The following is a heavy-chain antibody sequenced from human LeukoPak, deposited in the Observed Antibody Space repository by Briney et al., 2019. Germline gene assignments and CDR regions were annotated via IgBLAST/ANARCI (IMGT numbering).Heavy chain of an antibody. J-gene: IGHJ4*02. Sequence: PSETLSLTCTVSGGSISSGGYYWSWIRQHPGKGLEWIGYIYYSGSTYYNPSLKSRVTISVDTSKNQFSLKLSSVTAADTAVYYCARLVEQQLVPPLNYFDYWGQGTLVTVCS. CDR3: ARLVEQQLVPPLNYFDY. D-gene: IGHD6-13*01. CDR1: GGSISSGGYY. V-gene: IGHV4-31*03. CDR2: IYYSGST.